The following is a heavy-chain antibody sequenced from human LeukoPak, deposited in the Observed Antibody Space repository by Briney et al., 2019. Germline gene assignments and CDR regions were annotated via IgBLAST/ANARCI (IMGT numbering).Heavy chain of an antibody. CDR3: ARVSRGILIGPIDY. V-gene: IGHV3-21*01. CDR1: GFTFSSYS. D-gene: IGHD2-15*01. CDR2: ISSSSSYI. J-gene: IGHJ4*02. Sequence: PGGSLRLSCAASGFTFSSYSMNWVRQAPGKGLEWVSSISSSSSYIYYADSVKGRFTISRDNAKNSLYLQMNSLRAEDMAVYYCARVSRGILIGPIDYWGQETLVTVSS.